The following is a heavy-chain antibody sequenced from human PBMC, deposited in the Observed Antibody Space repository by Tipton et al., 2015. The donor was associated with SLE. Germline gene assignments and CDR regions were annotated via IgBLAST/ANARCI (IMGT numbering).Heavy chain of an antibody. J-gene: IGHJ5*02. CDR1: GGSISSGGYF. D-gene: IGHD3-10*01. CDR2: IYDSGST. V-gene: IGHV4-31*03. Sequence: TLSLTCTVSGGSISSGGYFWSWIRQHPGKGLEWIGYIYDSGSTYYNPSLKSRLTISVGTSRNQFSLKLSSVTAADTAVYYCARVDTMIGGVLMGFDPWGQGTLVTVAS. CDR3: ARVDTMIGGVLMGFDP.